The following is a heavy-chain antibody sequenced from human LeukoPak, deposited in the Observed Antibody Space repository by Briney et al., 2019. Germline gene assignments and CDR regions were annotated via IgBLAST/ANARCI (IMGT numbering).Heavy chain of an antibody. Sequence: MASETLSLTCTVSGGSIGWDYWSWIRQSAGKGPEWIGRIYKSGSTNYNPSFRSRVTMSVDTSKNQFSLSVTSVTAADTAVYYCAREEYFQDSNGYSYYFHSWGQGSLVTVSS. J-gene: IGHJ4*02. CDR3: AREEYFQDSNGYSYYFHS. CDR1: GGSIGWDY. CDR2: IYKSGST. D-gene: IGHD3-22*01. V-gene: IGHV4-4*07.